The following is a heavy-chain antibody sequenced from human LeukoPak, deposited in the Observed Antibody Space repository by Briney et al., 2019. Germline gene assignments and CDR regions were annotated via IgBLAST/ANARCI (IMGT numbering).Heavy chain of an antibody. CDR3: ARAPFRSCSSTSCYFDY. CDR2: IIPIFGTA. Sequence: GASVKVSCKASGGTFSSYAISWVRQAPGQGLEWMGGIIPIFGTANYAQKFQGRVTITADKSTSTAYMELSSLRSEDTAVYFCARAPFRSCSSTSCYFDYWGQGTLVTVSS. J-gene: IGHJ4*02. D-gene: IGHD2-2*01. V-gene: IGHV1-69*06. CDR1: GGTFSSYA.